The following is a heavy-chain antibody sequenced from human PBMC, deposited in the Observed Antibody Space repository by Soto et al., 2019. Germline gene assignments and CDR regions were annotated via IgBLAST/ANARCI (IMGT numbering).Heavy chain of an antibody. V-gene: IGHV3-48*01. CDR2: ISSSSTI. CDR3: ARESVDRPSSSYYYYYMDV. Sequence: HPGGSLRRSCAASGLTFSSYSMNWVRQAPGKGLEWVSYISSSSTIYYADSVKGRFTISRDNAKNSLYLQMNSLRAEDTAVYYCARESVDRPSSSYYYYYMDVWGKGTTVTVSS. CDR1: GLTFSSYS. D-gene: IGHD6-6*01. J-gene: IGHJ6*03.